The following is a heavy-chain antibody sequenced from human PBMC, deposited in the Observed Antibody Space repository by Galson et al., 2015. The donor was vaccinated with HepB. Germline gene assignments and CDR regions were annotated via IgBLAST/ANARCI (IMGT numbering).Heavy chain of an antibody. CDR1: GFTVSSNH. V-gene: IGHV3-66*01. Sequence: SLRLSCAASGFTVSSNHMSWVRQAPGKGLEWVSLFYSGDHTYYADSVKGRFTISRDKSKNTLYLQMNRLRAEDTAIYYCATFPLFIVGGTAFDYWGQGTLVTVSS. CDR2: FYSGDHT. D-gene: IGHD6-19*01. J-gene: IGHJ4*02. CDR3: ATFPLFIVGGTAFDY.